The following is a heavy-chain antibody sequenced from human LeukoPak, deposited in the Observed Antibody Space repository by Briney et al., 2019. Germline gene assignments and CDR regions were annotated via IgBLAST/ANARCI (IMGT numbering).Heavy chain of an antibody. Sequence: ASVKVSCKASGYTFTSYDFNWVRHAPGQGLEWMGWMNPNSGNTAYAQKFQGRVTMTRDTSISTAYMELSSLRSADTAVYYCARGTSCRGGSCYSDGYIDVWGKGTTVTVFS. CDR2: MNPNSGNT. CDR3: ARGTSCRGGSCYSDGYIDV. D-gene: IGHD2-15*01. CDR1: GYTFTSYD. V-gene: IGHV1-8*01. J-gene: IGHJ6*03.